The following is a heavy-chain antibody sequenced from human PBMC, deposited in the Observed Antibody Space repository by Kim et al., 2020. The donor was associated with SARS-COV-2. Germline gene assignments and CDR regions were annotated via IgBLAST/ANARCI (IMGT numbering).Heavy chain of an antibody. CDR3: ARHLSGGWFDT. J-gene: IGHJ5*02. Sequence: SYGQKFQGRVTMTRDTSTSTVYMELSSLRAEDTAVYYCARHLSGGWFDTWGQGTLVTVSS. V-gene: IGHV1-46*01. D-gene: IGHD3-3*02.